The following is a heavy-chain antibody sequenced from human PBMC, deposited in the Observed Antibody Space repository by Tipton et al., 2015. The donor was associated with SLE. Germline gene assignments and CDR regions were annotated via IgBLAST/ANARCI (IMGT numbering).Heavy chain of an antibody. CDR2: IYNSGRT. V-gene: IGHV3-66*01. CDR1: GFTVTSHY. D-gene: IGHD4-17*01. CDR3: GRAISTVTGIDY. J-gene: IGHJ4*02. Sequence: SLRLSCAASGFTVTSHYMTWVRQAPGKGLEWVSIIYNSGRTYYGDSVKGRFTISRDKSENTVSLQLDSLRAEDTAVYYCGRAISTVTGIDYWGQGTRVTVSS.